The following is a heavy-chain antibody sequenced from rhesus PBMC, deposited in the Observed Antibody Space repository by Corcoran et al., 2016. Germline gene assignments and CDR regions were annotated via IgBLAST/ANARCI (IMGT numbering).Heavy chain of an antibody. CDR3: AREIQRVQFIDY. D-gene: IGHD5-24*01. CDR1: GYSISSGSG. Sequence: QVQLQESGPGLVKPSEPLSLTCAVSGYSISSGSGWSWIRQPPGKGLEWIGYFGGRSGSTNYNPSLKSRGTIEKDTAKNQCYRKGSSVTAADTAVYYGAREIQRVQFIDYWGQGVLVTVSS. J-gene: IGHJ4*01. V-gene: IGHV4-127*01. CDR2: FGGRSGST.